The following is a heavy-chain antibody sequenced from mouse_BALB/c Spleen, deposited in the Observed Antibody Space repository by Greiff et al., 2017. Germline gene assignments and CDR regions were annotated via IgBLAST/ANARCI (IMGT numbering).Heavy chain of an antibody. CDR3: ARGLYDGYYVLFAY. D-gene: IGHD2-3*01. CDR1: GFTFSSYA. Sequence: EVKLMESGGGLVKPGGSLKLSCAASGFTFSSYAMSWVRQTPEKRLEWVASISSGGSTYYPDSVKGRFTISRDNARNILYLQMSSLRSEDTAMYYCARGLYDGYYVLFAYWGQGTLVTVSA. J-gene: IGHJ3*01. V-gene: IGHV5-6-5*01. CDR2: ISSGGST.